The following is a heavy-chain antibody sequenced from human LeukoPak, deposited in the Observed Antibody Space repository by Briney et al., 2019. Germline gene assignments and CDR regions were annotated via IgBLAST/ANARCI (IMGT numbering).Heavy chain of an antibody. D-gene: IGHD6-19*01. J-gene: IGHJ6*02. CDR3: ARGGSSGSGYYGMDV. CDR2: IRYDGSNK. CDR1: GFTFSSYG. V-gene: IGHV3-30*02. Sequence: GGSLRLSCAASGFTFSSYGMHWVRQAPGKGLEWVAFIRYDGSNKYYADSVKGRFTISRDNSKNTLYLQMNSLRAEDTAVYYCARGGSSGSGYYGMDVWGQGTTVTVSS.